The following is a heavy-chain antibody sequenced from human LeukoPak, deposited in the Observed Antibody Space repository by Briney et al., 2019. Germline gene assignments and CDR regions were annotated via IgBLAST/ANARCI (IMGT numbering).Heavy chain of an antibody. CDR3: ATGSGSYFPSAY. D-gene: IGHD3-10*01. CDR2: INHSDST. V-gene: IGHV4-34*01. Sequence: PSETLSLTCAVYGGPFSGHYWSWIRQPPGKGLEWIGEINHSDSTHYNPSVKSLVTISIDTSKIQFSLKQGSETAADTCVYYCATGSGSYFPSAYWGQGTLVTVSS. CDR1: GGPFSGHY. J-gene: IGHJ4*02.